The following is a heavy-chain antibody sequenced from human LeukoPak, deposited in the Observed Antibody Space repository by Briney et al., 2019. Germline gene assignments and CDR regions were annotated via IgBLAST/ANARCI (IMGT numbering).Heavy chain of an antibody. CDR3: ARLTYSGYLDY. CDR2: IYHTGST. V-gene: IGHV4-59*08. J-gene: IGHJ4*02. D-gene: IGHD5-12*01. CDR1: GGSIGSDY. Sequence: SETLSLTCTVSGGSIGSDYWSWIRQPPGKGLEWIGYIYHTGSTNYNPSLKSRVSMSVDTSKNQFSLRLSSVTAADTAVYYCARLTYSGYLDYWGQGTLVTVSS.